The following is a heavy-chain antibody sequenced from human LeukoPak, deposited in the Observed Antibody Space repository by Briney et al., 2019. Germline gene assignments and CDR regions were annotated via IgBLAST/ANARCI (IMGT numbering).Heavy chain of an antibody. CDR2: ITYEGIFK. CDR3: VRDLKEEYQEDYRGGRNFDS. CDR1: GFTFSYYA. Sequence: GGSLRLSCAASGFTFSYYAMHRVRLAPGKGLEWVASITYEGIFKQYADSVKGRFTISRDNSRKTLFLQMDSVTADDTGTYYCVRDLKEEYQEDYRGGRNFDSWGQGTLVTVS. J-gene: IGHJ4*02. D-gene: IGHD3-10*01. V-gene: IGHV3-30*04.